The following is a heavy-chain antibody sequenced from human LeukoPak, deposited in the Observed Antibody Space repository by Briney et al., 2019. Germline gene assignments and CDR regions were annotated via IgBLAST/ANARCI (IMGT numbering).Heavy chain of an antibody. CDR2: IYPGYSDT. Sequence: GGPLKISCKGSGFRFTSYWIGGVRQMPGKGLEGMGIIYPGYSDTRYSPSFQGQVTISADKSISPAYLQWSSLKASDTAMYYCAVAHDSSGYFAYDYWGQGTLVTVSS. V-gene: IGHV5-51*01. D-gene: IGHD3-22*01. CDR3: AVAHDSSGYFAYDY. CDR1: GFRFTSYW. J-gene: IGHJ4*02.